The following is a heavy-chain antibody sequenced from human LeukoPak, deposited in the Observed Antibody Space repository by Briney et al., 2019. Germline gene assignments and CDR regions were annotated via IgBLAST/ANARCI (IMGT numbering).Heavy chain of an antibody. CDR1: GGSISSGGYY. D-gene: IGHD2-2*02. CDR2: IYHSGST. J-gene: IGHJ4*02. Sequence: PSETLSLTCTVSGGSISSGGYYWSWIRQPPGKGLEWIGYIYHSGSTYYNPSLKSRVTISVDRSKNQFSLKLSSVTAADTAVYYCARAAPYCSSTSCYTFDYWGRGTLVTVSS. V-gene: IGHV4-30-2*01. CDR3: ARAAPYCSSTSCYTFDY.